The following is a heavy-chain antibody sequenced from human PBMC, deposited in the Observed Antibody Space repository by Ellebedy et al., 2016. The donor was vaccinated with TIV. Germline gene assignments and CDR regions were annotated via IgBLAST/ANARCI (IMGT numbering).Heavy chain of an antibody. D-gene: IGHD3-22*01. CDR3: AKDGGSGYDPFDY. Sequence: GGSLRLSXAASGFTFDDYAMHWVRQAPGKGLEWVSGISWNSGSIGYADSVKGRFTISRDNAKNSLYLQMNSLRAEDTALYYCAKDGGSGYDPFDYWGQGTLVTVSS. CDR2: ISWNSGSI. J-gene: IGHJ4*02. CDR1: GFTFDDYA. V-gene: IGHV3-9*01.